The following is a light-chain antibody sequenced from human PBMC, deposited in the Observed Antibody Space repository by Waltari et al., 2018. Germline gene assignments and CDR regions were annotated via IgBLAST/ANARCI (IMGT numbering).Light chain of an antibody. J-gene: IGLJ3*02. CDR3: ATWDDSVDGWV. Sequence: QSALTQPPSASGSPGQSVTISCTGTSSDVGGYNYVSWYQPHPGKAPKLMIYEVSKRPPGLPGRFSGSKSGNSASLTVSGLQAEDEADYYCATWDDSVDGWVFGGGTRLTVL. V-gene: IGLV2-8*01. CDR1: SSDVGGYNY. CDR2: EVS.